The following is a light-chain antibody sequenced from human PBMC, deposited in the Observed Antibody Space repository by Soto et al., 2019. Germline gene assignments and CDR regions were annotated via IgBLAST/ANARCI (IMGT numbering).Light chain of an antibody. J-gene: IGKJ3*01. V-gene: IGKV1-9*01. Sequence: DIQLTQSPSFLSASVGDRVTITCRASQGISSYLAWYQQKPGKAPKLLIYAASTLQSGVPSRFSGSGSGTEFTLTISSLQPEDLATDYGQQLNSYPPPFGPGTKVDIK. CDR3: QQLNSYPPP. CDR2: AAS. CDR1: QGISSY.